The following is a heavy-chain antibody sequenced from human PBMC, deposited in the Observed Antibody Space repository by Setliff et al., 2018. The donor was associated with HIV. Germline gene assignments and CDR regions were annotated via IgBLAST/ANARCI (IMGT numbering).Heavy chain of an antibody. CDR1: GYTFTGNSDYY. D-gene: IGHD1-7*01. Sequence: ASVKVSCKASGYTFTGNSDYYLHWVRQAPGQGPEWMGWINPYSGGTLYAQKFHGRVTMTRDTSVNTAYMELSRLRSDDTAVYYCARAPRVGITGTMGINWFDPWGQGTLVTVSS. CDR2: INPYSGGT. J-gene: IGHJ5*02. V-gene: IGHV1-2*02. CDR3: ARAPRVGITGTMGINWFDP.